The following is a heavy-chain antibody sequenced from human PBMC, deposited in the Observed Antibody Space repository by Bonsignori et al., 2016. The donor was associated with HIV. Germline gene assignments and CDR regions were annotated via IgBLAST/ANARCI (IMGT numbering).Heavy chain of an antibody. D-gene: IGHD2-8*01. CDR2: IYYSGST. CDR3: ARDSSLLGMESWFDP. V-gene: IGHV4-39*07. CDR1: GGSISSSSYY. Sequence: SETLSLTCTVSGGSISSSSYYWGWIRQPPGKGLEWIGSIYYSGSTYYNPSLKSRVTISVDTSKNQFSLKLSSVTAADTAVYYCARDSSLLGMESWFDPWGQGTLVTVSS. J-gene: IGHJ5*02.